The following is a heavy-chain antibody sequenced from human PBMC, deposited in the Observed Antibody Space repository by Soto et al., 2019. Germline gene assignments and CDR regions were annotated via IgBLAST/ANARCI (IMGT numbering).Heavy chain of an antibody. CDR1: GFTFSSYS. J-gene: IGHJ5*02. CDR2: ISSSSSTI. Sequence: GGSLRLSCAASGFTFSSYSMNWVRQAPGKGLEWVSYISSSSSTIYYADSVKGRFTISRDNAKNSLYLQMNSLRAEDTAVYYCARDFSPGLVTSFWFDPWGQGTLVTVSS. CDR3: ARDFSPGLVTSFWFDP. D-gene: IGHD1-1*01. V-gene: IGHV3-48*01.